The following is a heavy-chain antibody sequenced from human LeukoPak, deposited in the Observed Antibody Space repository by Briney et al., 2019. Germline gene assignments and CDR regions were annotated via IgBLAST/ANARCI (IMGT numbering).Heavy chain of an antibody. Sequence: SETLSLTCAVYGGSFSGYYWNWIRQPPGKGLEWIGEINHSGSTNYNPSLKSRATISVDTSKKQFSLKLSSVTAADTAIYYCARLYSSSLGRVFDYWGQGTLVTVSS. CDR1: GGSFSGYY. CDR2: INHSGST. V-gene: IGHV4-34*01. CDR3: ARLYSSSLGRVFDY. D-gene: IGHD6-13*01. J-gene: IGHJ4*02.